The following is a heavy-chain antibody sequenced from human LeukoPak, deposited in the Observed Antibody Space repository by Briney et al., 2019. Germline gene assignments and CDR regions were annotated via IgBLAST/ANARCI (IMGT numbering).Heavy chain of an antibody. Sequence: SCKASGYTFTSYGISWVRQAPGKGLEWVANIKQDGNEKYYVDSVKGRFTISRDNPKNSLYLQMNSLRAEDTAVYYCARGRVGATFFDYWGQGTLVTVSS. V-gene: IGHV3-7*01. CDR3: ARGRVGATFFDY. D-gene: IGHD1-26*01. CDR2: IKQDGNEK. J-gene: IGHJ4*02. CDR1: GYTFTSYG.